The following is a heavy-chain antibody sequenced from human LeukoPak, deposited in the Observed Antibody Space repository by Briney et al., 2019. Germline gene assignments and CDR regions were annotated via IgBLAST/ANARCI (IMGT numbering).Heavy chain of an antibody. CDR2: VDYSGST. D-gene: IGHD3-10*01. CDR3: ARRDASFAHLSGSFPDC. Sequence: SEPLSLSCTVSGGSIFHSDYFWGWIRQPPGKGLEWIGNVDYSGSTHYNPALKGRVTISADNSKNQFSLRLTSVTAADTAVYHCARRDASFAHLSGSFPDCWGQGTLVTVSS. CDR1: GGSIFHSDYF. J-gene: IGHJ4*02. V-gene: IGHV4-39*01.